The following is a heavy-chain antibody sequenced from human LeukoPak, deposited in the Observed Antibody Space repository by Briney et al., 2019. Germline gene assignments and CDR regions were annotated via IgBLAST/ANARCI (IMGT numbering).Heavy chain of an antibody. D-gene: IGHD1-26*01. V-gene: IGHV1-18*01. CDR2: ISAYNGNT. CDR1: GYTFTSYG. Sequence: ASVKVSCKASGYTFTSYGISWVRQAPGQGLEWMGWISAYNGNTNYAQKLQGRVTMTTDTSTSTAYMELRSLKSDDTAVYYCARGPGGSYYYYYGMDVWGQGTTVTVSS. J-gene: IGHJ6*02. CDR3: ARGPGGSYYYYYGMDV.